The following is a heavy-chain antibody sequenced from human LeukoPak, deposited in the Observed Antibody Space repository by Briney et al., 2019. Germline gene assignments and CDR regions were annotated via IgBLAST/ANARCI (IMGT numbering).Heavy chain of an antibody. CDR2: INHSGST. CDR3: ARGLVVSYDSSGYYFHNAFDI. Sequence: SETLSLTCTVSGGSVNSGSYYWSWIRQPPGKGLEWIGEINHSGSTNYNPSLKSRVTISVDTSKNQFSLKLSSVTAADTAVYYCARGLVVSYDSSGYYFHNAFDIWGQGTMVTVSS. CDR1: GGSVNSGSYY. V-gene: IGHV4-39*07. J-gene: IGHJ3*02. D-gene: IGHD3-22*01.